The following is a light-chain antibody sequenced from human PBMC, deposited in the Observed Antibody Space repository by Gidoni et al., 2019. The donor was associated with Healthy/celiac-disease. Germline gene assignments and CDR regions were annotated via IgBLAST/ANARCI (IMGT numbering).Light chain of an antibody. CDR3: RQYNNWPLT. CDR2: GAS. J-gene: IGKJ4*01. V-gene: IGKV3-15*01. CDR1: QSVSSN. Sequence: EIVMPQSPATLSVSPGERATLSCSASQSVSSNLAWYQRRPGQAPRLLVYGASTRATGIPARFSGSGSGTEFTLTISSLQSGDFAVYYCRQYNNWPLTFGRGTRVEIK.